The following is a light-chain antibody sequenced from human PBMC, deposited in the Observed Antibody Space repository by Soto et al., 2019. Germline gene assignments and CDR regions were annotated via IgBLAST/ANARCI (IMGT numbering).Light chain of an antibody. J-gene: IGKJ5*01. Sequence: IVLTQSPATLSLSPGERATLSCRAIQSVRSYLAWYQQKPCQAPRLLIHDASSRATGIPARFSGSGSGTDFTLTISSLEPEDFAVYYCQQRTNWPSSTFGQGTRLEIK. CDR2: DAS. CDR3: QQRTNWPSST. CDR1: QSVRSY. V-gene: IGKV3-11*01.